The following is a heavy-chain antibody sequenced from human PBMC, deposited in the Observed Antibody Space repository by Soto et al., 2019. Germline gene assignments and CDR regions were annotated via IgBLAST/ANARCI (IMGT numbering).Heavy chain of an antibody. CDR2: ISGSGGST. Sequence: GGSLRLSCASSGFTFSSYAMSWVRQAPGKGLEWVSAISGSGGSTYYADSVKGRFTISRDNSKNTLYLQMNSLRAEDTAVYYCAKEEGRGNYYYYYGMDVWGQGTTVTGS. CDR3: AKEEGRGNYYYYYGMDV. V-gene: IGHV3-23*01. J-gene: IGHJ6*02. D-gene: IGHD3-10*01. CDR1: GFTFSSYA.